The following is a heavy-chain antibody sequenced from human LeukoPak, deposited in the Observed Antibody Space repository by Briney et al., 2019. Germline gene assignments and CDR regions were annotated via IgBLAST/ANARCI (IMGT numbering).Heavy chain of an antibody. CDR1: GFTFSDYA. Sequence: GGSLRLSCAASGFTFSDYAMSWVRQAPEKGLEWVSTISHVGGTYYADSVRGRFTISRDDSKNMVYLQMDSLRAEDTAVYYCAKYRYDSSGYNYFDYWGQGTLVTVSS. V-gene: IGHV3-23*01. J-gene: IGHJ4*02. CDR3: AKYRYDSSGYNYFDY. D-gene: IGHD3-22*01. CDR2: ISHVGGT.